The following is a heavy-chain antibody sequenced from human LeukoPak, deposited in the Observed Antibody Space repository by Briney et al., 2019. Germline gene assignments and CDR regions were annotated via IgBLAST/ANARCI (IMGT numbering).Heavy chain of an antibody. CDR1: GFTFSSYG. J-gene: IGHJ4*02. D-gene: IGHD6-13*01. V-gene: IGHV3-30*18. Sequence: GGSLRLSCAASGFTFSSYGMHWVRQAPGKGLEWVAVISYDGSNKYYADSVKGRFTISRDNSKNTLYLQMNSLRAEDTAVYYCAKDSLGYSSSWYYDWGQGTLVTVSS. CDR3: AKDSLGYSSSWYYD. CDR2: ISYDGSNK.